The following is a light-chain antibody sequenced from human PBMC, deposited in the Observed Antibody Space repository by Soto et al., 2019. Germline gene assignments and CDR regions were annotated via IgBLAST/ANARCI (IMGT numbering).Light chain of an antibody. CDR2: RNN. J-gene: IGLJ1*01. CDR1: SSNIGSNY. V-gene: IGLV1-47*01. CDR3: AAWDDSLSGYV. Sequence: QSVLTQPPSASGTPGQRVTISCSGSSSNIGSNYVYWYQHLPGTAPKLLIYRNNQRPPGVPDRFSGSKSGTSASLATSGLRSDDEADYYCAAWDDSLSGYVFGSGTKVTVL.